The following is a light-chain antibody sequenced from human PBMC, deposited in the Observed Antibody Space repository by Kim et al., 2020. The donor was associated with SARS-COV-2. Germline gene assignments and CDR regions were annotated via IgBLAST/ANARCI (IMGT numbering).Light chain of an antibody. CDR1: ELGDKY. CDR2: QDT. CDR3: QAWDSSTVV. J-gene: IGLJ2*01. V-gene: IGLV3-1*01. Sequence: SYELTQPPSVSVSPGQTATITCSGDELGDKYASWYQQKPGQSPVLVIYQDTKRPSGITERFSGSNSGNTATLTISGTQAMDEADFYCQAWDSSTVVFGGGTQLTVL.